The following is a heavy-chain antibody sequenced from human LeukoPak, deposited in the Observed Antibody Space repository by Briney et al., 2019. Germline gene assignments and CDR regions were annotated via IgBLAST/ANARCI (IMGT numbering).Heavy chain of an antibody. Sequence: GESLKISCKGSGYSFTSYWIGWVRQMPGKGLEWMGIIYPGDSDTRYSPSFQGQVTISAEKSISTAYLQWSSLKASDTAMYYCARHAGAYYYGSGSKNWYFDLWGRGTLVTVSS. CDR2: IYPGDSDT. CDR3: ARHAGAYYYGSGSKNWYFDL. CDR1: GYSFTSYW. D-gene: IGHD3-10*01. J-gene: IGHJ2*01. V-gene: IGHV5-51*01.